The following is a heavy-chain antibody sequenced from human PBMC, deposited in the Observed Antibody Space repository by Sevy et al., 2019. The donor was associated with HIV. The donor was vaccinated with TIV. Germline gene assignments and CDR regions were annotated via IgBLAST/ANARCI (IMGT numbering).Heavy chain of an antibody. V-gene: IGHV3-23*01. CDR3: ARGGSYYYDSSGTDALDI. CDR1: GFTFSNYA. CDR2: ISRSGSST. J-gene: IGHJ3*02. Sequence: GGSLRLSCAASGFTFSNYAMSWVRQAPGKGLEWVSSISRSGSSTDYADSVKGRFTISRDNAKNTLYLQMNSLRAEDTALYYCARGGSYYYDSSGTDALDIWGQGTMVTVS. D-gene: IGHD3-22*01.